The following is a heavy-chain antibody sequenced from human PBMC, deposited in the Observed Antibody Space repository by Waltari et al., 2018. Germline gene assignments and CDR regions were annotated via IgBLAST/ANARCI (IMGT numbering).Heavy chain of an antibody. V-gene: IGHV3-30*01. CDR1: GFTFSSYA. CDR3: ARDFNTIFGVVTTIGGVFDP. CDR2: ISYDGSNK. D-gene: IGHD3-3*01. J-gene: IGHJ5*02. Sequence: QVQLVESGGGVVQPGRSLRLSCAASGFTFSSYAMHWVRQASGQGLEGVAVISYDGSNKYYADSVKGRFTISRDNSKNTLYLQMNSLRAEDTAVYYCARDFNTIFGVVTTIGGVFDPWGQGTLVTVSS.